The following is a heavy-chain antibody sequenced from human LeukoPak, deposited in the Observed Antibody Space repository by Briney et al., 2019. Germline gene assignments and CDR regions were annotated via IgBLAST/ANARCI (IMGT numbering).Heavy chain of an antibody. V-gene: IGHV3-30-3*01. Sequence: GGSLRLSCAASGFTFSTYAMHWVRQAPGKGPEWMAVMSYDGSNKYYADSVRGRFTISRGNSKNTLYLQMSSLRAEDTAVYYCARDSGMDVWGQGTTVTVSS. CDR2: MSYDGSNK. J-gene: IGHJ6*02. CDR3: ARDSGMDV. CDR1: GFTFSTYA.